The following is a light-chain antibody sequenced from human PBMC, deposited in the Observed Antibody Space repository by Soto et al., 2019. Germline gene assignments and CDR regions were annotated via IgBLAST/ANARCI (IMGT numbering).Light chain of an antibody. CDR3: HLYNSY. J-gene: IGKJ2*01. CDR2: DAS. V-gene: IGKV1-5*01. CDR1: QSISPL. Sequence: DIQMTQSPSTLSASVGDRVTITCRASQSISPLLAWYQQKPGKAPKLLIYDASNLESGVPSRFSGSGSGTEFTLTISSLQPDDFATYYCHLYNSYFGQGTKLEIK.